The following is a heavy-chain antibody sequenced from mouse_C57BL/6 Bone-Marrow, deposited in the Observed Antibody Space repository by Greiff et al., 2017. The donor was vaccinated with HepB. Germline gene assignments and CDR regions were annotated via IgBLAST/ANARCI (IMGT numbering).Heavy chain of an antibody. D-gene: IGHD2-5*01. CDR2: SRNKANDYTT. V-gene: IGHV7-1*01. CDR1: GFTFSDFY. Sequence: EVKLVESGGGLVQSGRSLRLSCATSGFTFSDFYMEWVRQAPGKGLEWIAASRNKANDYTTEYSAFVKGRFIVSRDTSQSILYLQMNALRAEDTAIYYGARDAGSNYGFAYWGQGTLVTVSA. CDR3: ARDAGSNYGFAY. J-gene: IGHJ3*01.